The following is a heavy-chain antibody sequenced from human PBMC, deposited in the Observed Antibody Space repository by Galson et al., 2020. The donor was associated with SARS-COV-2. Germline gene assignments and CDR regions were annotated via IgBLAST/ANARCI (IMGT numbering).Heavy chain of an antibody. CDR3: ARSEVVDQLLFRDISAFDI. J-gene: IGHJ3*02. CDR1: GGSISSSNW. CDR2: IYHSGST. Sequence: SETLSLTCAVSGGSISSSNWWSWVRQPPGKGLEWIGEIYHSGSTNYNPSLKSRVTISVDKSKNQFSLKLSSVTAADTAVYYCARSEVVDQLLFRDISAFDIWGQGTMVTVSS. V-gene: IGHV4-4*02. D-gene: IGHD2-2*01.